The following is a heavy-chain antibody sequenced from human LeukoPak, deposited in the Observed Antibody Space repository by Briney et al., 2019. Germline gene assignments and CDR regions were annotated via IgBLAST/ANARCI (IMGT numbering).Heavy chain of an antibody. J-gene: IGHJ4*02. CDR3: ATADWESFYFDS. D-gene: IGHD1-26*01. Sequence: SETLSLTCTVSGGSVSGGGYYWNWIRQHPGKGLEWIGFTSYSEGTYYNPSLMSRITISVDRSQNQFSLKMRDVTAADTAVYFCATADWESFYFDSWGQGALVAVSS. CDR1: GGSVSGGGYY. CDR2: TSYSEGT. V-gene: IGHV4-31*03.